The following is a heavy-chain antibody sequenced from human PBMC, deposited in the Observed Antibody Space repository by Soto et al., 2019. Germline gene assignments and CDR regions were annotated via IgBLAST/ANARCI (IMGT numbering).Heavy chain of an antibody. CDR3: ARAEGTVTYYYYYGMDV. V-gene: IGHV3-11*01. J-gene: IGHJ6*02. CDR2: ISSSGSTI. D-gene: IGHD1-1*01. CDR1: GFTFSDYY. Sequence: PEGSLRLSCAASGFTFSDYYMSWIRQAPGKGLEWVSYISSSGSTIYYADSVKGRFTISRDNAKNSLYLQMNSLRAEDTAVYYCARAEGTVTYYYYYGMDVWGQGTTVTVSS.